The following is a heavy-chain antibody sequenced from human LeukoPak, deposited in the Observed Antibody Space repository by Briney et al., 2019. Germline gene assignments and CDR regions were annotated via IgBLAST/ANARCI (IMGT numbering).Heavy chain of an antibody. Sequence: GGALRLSCAASGFIFSNFAMGWVRQAPGKGLEWVSSVSETAGATYYADSVRGRFSISRDNAKNSLYLQMNSLRAEDTAVYYCAIPTYYYNSSGQGYWGQGTLVTVSS. V-gene: IGHV3-23*01. CDR3: AIPTYYYNSSGQGY. CDR1: GFIFSNFA. CDR2: VSETAGAT. J-gene: IGHJ4*02. D-gene: IGHD3-22*01.